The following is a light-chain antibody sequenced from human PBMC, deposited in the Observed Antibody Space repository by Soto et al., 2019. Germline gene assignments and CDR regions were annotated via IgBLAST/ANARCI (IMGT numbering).Light chain of an antibody. V-gene: IGLV8-61*01. CDR1: SGSVSSNHY. Sequence: QAVVTQEPSFSVSPGGTVTLTCGLTSGSVSSNHYPSWYQQTPGQAPRTLIYNTNTRASGVPDRFSGSILGNMAALTITGAQAEDESDYYCVLYMGRGISVFGGGTKLTVL. CDR2: NTN. J-gene: IGLJ2*01. CDR3: VLYMGRGISV.